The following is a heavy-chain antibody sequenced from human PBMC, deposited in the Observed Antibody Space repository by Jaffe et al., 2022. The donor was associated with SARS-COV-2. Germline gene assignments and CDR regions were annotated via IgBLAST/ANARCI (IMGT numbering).Heavy chain of an antibody. Sequence: QLQLQESGPGLVKPSETLSLTCTVSGGSITSSYYYWGWIRQPPGKGLEWIGTISYSGTTYYNSSLKSQVTISVDTSKNQFSLKLTYVTAADTAVYHCARHLKYSAGPNWFDPWGQGTLVTVSS. CDR1: GGSITSSYYY. J-gene: IGHJ5*02. CDR2: ISYSGTT. D-gene: IGHD2-15*01. CDR3: ARHLKYSAGPNWFDP. V-gene: IGHV4-39*01.